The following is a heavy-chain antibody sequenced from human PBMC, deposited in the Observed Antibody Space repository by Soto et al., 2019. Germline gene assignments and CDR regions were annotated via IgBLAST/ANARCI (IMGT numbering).Heavy chain of an antibody. J-gene: IGHJ4*02. CDR2: ISNSGSSI. CDR3: ARDLGGGATTRLRVYFDY. CDR1: GFTFSDYY. V-gene: IGHV3-11*01. Sequence: QVQLVESGGGLVKPGGSLRLSCAASGFTFSDYYMSWIRQAPGQGLEWVSYISNSGSSIYYADSAKGRFTISRDNAKNSLYLQMDSLRPEDTAVYYCARDLGGGATTRLRVYFDYWGQGTLVTVSS. D-gene: IGHD1-26*01.